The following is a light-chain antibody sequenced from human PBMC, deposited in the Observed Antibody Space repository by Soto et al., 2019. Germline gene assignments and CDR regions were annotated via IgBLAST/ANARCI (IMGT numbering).Light chain of an antibody. J-gene: IGLJ3*02. V-gene: IGLV4-69*01. CDR1: SGHSSYA. CDR2: INSDGSH. Sequence: QPVLTQSPSASASLGASVKLTCTLSSGHSSYAIAWHQQQPQKGPRYLMKINSDGSHTKGDGIPDRFSGSSSGAERYLTISSLQSEDEADYYCQTWATNWVFGGGTKVTVL. CDR3: QTWATNWV.